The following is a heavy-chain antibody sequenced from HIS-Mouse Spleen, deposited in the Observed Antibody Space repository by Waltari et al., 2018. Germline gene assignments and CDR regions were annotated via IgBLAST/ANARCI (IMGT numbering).Heavy chain of an antibody. Sequence: QVQLQQWGAGLLKPSETLSLTCAVYGGSFSGYYWSWIRSPPGKGLEWIGEINHSGSTNYNPSLKSRVTISVDTSKNQFSLKLSSVTAADTAVYYCARDSTAMVNHAHDAFDIWGQGTMVTVSS. CDR2: INHSGST. J-gene: IGHJ3*02. CDR3: ARDSTAMVNHAHDAFDI. CDR1: GGSFSGYY. V-gene: IGHV4-34*01. D-gene: IGHD5-18*01.